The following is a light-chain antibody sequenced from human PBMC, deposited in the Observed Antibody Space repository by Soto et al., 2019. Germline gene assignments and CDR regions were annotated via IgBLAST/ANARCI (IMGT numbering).Light chain of an antibody. CDR1: YSNIGSHY. Sequence: QSALTQPPSASGTPGQSLTISCSGRYSNIGSHYVYWYQHFPGTAPRLLIFRDGQRPSGVPARFFGSKSDTSASLAISGLQSEDEADYYCAAWDDSLRGPVFGGGTKLTVL. V-gene: IGLV1-47*01. CDR2: RDG. CDR3: AAWDDSLRGPV. J-gene: IGLJ2*01.